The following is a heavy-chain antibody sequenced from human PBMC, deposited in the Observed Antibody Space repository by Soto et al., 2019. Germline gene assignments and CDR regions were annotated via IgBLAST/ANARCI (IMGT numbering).Heavy chain of an antibody. J-gene: IGHJ3*01. CDR3: ARRQEFGGNSDAFDV. CDR1: GGSFRRES. D-gene: IGHD2-15*01. V-gene: IGHV1-69*15. CDR2: ILPFFGTA. Sequence: QVQLVQSGAEVKKPRSSVKVSCQASGGSFRRESINWMRQAPEQVPEWMGNILPFFGTADYEQKFQGRLTRTADVSTTRVYVELCSLRIADTAVYYCARRQEFGGNSDAFDVWGQGTMVIVSS.